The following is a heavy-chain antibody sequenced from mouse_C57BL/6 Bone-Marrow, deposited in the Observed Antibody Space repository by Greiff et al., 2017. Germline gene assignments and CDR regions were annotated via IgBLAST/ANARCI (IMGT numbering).Heavy chain of an antibody. CDR1: GYTFTSYW. CDR3: ARYGWYFDV. J-gene: IGHJ1*03. D-gene: IGHD1-1*02. Sequence: QVQLQQPGAELVMPGASVKLSCKASGYTFTSYWMHWVKQRPGQGLEWIGEIDPSGSYTNYNQKFKGKSTLTVDKSSSTAYMQLSIMTSEYSAVYYCARYGWYFDVWGTGTTVTVSS. CDR2: IDPSGSYT. V-gene: IGHV1-69*01.